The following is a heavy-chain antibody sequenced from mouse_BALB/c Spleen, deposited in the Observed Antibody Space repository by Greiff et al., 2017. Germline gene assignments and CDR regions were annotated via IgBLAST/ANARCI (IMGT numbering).Heavy chain of an antibody. CDR1: GFTFSSFG. CDR3: ARSRRGYYFDY. Sequence: EVMLVESGGGLVQPGGSRKLSCAASGFTFSSFGMHWVRQAPEKGLEWVAYISSGSSTIYYADTVKGRFTISRDNPKNTLFLQMTSLRSEDTAMYYCARSRRGYYFDYWGQGTTLTVSS. V-gene: IGHV5-17*02. CDR2: ISSGSSTI. J-gene: IGHJ2*01.